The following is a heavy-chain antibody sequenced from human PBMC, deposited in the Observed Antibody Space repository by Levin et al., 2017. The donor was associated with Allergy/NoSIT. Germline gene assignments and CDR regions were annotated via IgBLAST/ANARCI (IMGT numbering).Heavy chain of an antibody. J-gene: IGHJ4*02. CDR2: LYSGGVT. D-gene: IGHD6-6*01. CDR3: ARGELRSSSTAFDY. V-gene: IGHV3-53*01. Sequence: GGSLRLSCAASGFTVSSYYMTWVRQAPGKGLEWVSLLYSGGVTHYADSVKGRFTISRDNSKNTLYLQMNSVRAEDTAVYFCARGELRSSSTAFDYWGQGTLVTVSS. CDR1: GFTVSSYY.